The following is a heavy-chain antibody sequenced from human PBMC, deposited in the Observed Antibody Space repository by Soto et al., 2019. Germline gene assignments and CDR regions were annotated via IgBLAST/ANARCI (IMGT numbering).Heavy chain of an antibody. D-gene: IGHD6-19*01. CDR1: GGTFSSYA. J-gene: IGHJ4*02. V-gene: IGHV1-69*06. CDR3: ARETLPGYSSGRGGDY. CDR2: IIPIFGTA. Sequence: GASVKVSCKASGGTFSSYAISWVRQAPGQGLEWMGGIIPIFGTANYAQKFQGRVTITADKSTSTAYMELSSLRSEDTAVYYCARETLPGYSSGRGGDYWGQGTLVTVSS.